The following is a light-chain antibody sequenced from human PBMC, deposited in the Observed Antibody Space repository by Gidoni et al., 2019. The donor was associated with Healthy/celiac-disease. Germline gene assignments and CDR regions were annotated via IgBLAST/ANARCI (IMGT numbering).Light chain of an antibody. V-gene: IGKV1-33*01. CDR2: DAS. CDR3: QQYDNLLVT. J-gene: IGKJ3*01. Sequence: IQMTQYPSSLSASVGDRVTITCQASQDISNYLNWYQQKPGKAPKLLIYDASNLETGVPSRFSGSGSGTDFTFTISSLQPEDIATYYCQQYDNLLVTFGPGTKVDIK. CDR1: QDISNY.